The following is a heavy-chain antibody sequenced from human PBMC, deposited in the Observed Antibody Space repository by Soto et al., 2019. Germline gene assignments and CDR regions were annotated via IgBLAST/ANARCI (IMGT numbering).Heavy chain of an antibody. CDR3: ARESTGTTLYGMDV. CDR1: GGTFSSYA. V-gene: IGHV1-69*13. J-gene: IGHJ6*02. CDR2: IIPIFGTA. D-gene: IGHD1-7*01. Sequence: ASVKVSCKASGGTFSSYAISWVRQAPGQGLEWMGGIIPIFGTANYAQKFQGRVTITADESTSTAYMEVSRLRSDDSAVYYCARESTGTTLYGMDVRGQGTTVTVSS.